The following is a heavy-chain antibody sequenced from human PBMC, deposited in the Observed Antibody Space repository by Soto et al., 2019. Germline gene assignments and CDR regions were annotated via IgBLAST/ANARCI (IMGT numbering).Heavy chain of an antibody. D-gene: IGHD3-22*01. Sequence: PSETLSLTCSVSGGSISSGYYYWSWIRQPPGKGLEWIGNIYYSGNTYYNPSLKSRLIISIDTSNNQFSLQVGSVTAADPALYYYASSSIDGVDVWGQGT. V-gene: IGHV4-30-4*01. CDR2: IYYSGNT. CDR1: GGSISSGYYY. CDR3: ASSSIDGVDV. J-gene: IGHJ6*01.